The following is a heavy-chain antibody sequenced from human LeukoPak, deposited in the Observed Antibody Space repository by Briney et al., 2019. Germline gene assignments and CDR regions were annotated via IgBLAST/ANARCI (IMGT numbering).Heavy chain of an antibody. CDR2: INHSGST. J-gene: IGHJ3*02. CDR3: ARARIAALDI. CDR1: GGPFSGYY. D-gene: IGHD6-13*01. V-gene: IGHV4-34*01. Sequence: PSETLSLTCAVYGGPFSGYYWSWIRQPPGKGLEWIGEINHSGSTNYNPSLKSRVTISVDTSKNQFSLKLSSVTAADTAVYYCARARIAALDIWGQGTMVTVSS.